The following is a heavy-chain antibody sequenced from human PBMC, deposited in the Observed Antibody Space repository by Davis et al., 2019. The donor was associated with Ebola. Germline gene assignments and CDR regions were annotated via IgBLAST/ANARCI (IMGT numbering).Heavy chain of an antibody. J-gene: IGHJ6*02. V-gene: IGHV1-18*01. CDR1: GYTFTTFG. CDR3: ARPPCTSCSMDV. CDR2: MNPYSGNT. Sequence: ASVKVSCKASGYTFTTFGISWVRQAPGQGLEWMGGMNPYSGNTNYAQKLQGRVTVTTDTSTSTAYMELRSLRSDDTAVYYCARPPCTSCSMDVWGQGTAVTVSS. D-gene: IGHD2-2*01.